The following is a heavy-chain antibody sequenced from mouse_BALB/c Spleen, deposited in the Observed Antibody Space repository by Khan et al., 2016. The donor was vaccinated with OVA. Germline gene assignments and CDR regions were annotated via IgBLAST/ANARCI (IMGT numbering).Heavy chain of an antibody. Sequence: VQLQQSGPEVVKPGASVKMSCKASGYTFTSYVMHWVKQKPGQGLEWIGYIYPFNDATKFNENFNGKATLTSDKSSSTAYMELSSLTSEDTAVYSCAPVGSYWVAFVYWGQGTLVTVSA. D-gene: IGHD2-12*01. J-gene: IGHJ3*01. CDR2: IYPFNDAT. CDR3: APVGSYWVAFVY. V-gene: IGHV1S136*01. CDR1: GYTFTSYV.